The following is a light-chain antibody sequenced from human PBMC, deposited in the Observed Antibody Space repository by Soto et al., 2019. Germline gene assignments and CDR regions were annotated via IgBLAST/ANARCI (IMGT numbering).Light chain of an antibody. J-gene: IGLJ3*02. CDR2: EVS. CDR3: ISYTISSTWV. Sequence: QSVLTQPASVSGSPGQSITISCTGTSSDVGGYNYVSWYQQHPGKAPKLMIYEVSNRPSGVSDRFSGSRSGNTASLTISGLQAEDESDYYCISYTISSTWVFGGGTKLTVL. V-gene: IGLV2-14*01. CDR1: SSDVGGYNY.